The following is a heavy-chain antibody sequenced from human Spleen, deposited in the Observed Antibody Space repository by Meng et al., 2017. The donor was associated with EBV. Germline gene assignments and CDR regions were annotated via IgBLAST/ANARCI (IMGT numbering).Heavy chain of an antibody. CDR1: EFPLSDYY. CDR2: ISSSGSIK. CDR3: ARKSSNYGTLIDY. J-gene: IGHJ4*02. D-gene: IGHD4-11*01. V-gene: IGHV3-11*01. Sequence: ECWGRVDTPCVSPRLSCAASEFPLSDYYMRLIRQAPGKGLEVVSYISSSGSIKKYADSVKGRFTISRDNAKNSVYLEMNSLRAEDTAVYYCARKSSNYGTLIDYWGQGTLVTVSS.